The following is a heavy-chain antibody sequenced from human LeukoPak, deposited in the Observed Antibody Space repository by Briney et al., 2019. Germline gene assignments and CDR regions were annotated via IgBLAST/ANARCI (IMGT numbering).Heavy chain of an antibody. J-gene: IGHJ5*02. V-gene: IGHV4-59*08. Sequence: SETLSLTCAVSGGSLSGYWWTWIRQPPGKGLEWIGIIYYTGSTSYNPSLKRRVTLSVDTSKNQFSLKLSSVTAADTAVYYCARRRYYDPLGLDLWGRGTLVTASS. D-gene: IGHD3-22*01. CDR1: GGSLSGYW. CDR3: ARRRYYDPLGLDL. CDR2: IYYTGST.